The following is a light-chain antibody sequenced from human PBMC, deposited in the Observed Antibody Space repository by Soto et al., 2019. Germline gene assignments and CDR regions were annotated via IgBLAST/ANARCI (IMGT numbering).Light chain of an antibody. V-gene: IGLV2-23*01. Sequence: QSALTQPPSASGSPGHSVTLSCTGTSSDVGGYNYVSWYQQHPGKAPKLMIYEGSERPSGVSNRFSGSKSGNTASLTISGLQAEDEADYYCCSYAGGSTYVFGSGTKLTVL. CDR3: CSYAGGSTYV. J-gene: IGLJ1*01. CDR2: EGS. CDR1: SSDVGGYNY.